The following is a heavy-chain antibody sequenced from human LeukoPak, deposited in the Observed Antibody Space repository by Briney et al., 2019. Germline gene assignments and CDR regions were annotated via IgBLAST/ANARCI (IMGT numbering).Heavy chain of an antibody. J-gene: IGHJ3*02. CDR1: GFTFSSYW. CDR2: IKQDGSEK. Sequence: GSLRLSCAASGFTFSSYWMSWVRQAPGKGLEWVAKIKQDGSEKYYVDSVKGRFTISRDNAKNSLYLQMNSLRAEDTAVYYCASHYYGSGSYGSDAFDIWGQGTMVTVSS. CDR3: ASHYYGSGSYGSDAFDI. D-gene: IGHD3-10*01. V-gene: IGHV3-7*01.